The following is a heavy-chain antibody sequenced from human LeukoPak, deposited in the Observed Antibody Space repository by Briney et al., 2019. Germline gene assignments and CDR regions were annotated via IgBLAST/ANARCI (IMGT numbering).Heavy chain of an antibody. Sequence: PSETLSLTCTVSGGSISSYYWSWIRQPAGKGVEWIGRIYTSGSTNYNPSLKSRVTMSVDTSKNQFSLKLSSVTTADTAVYYCASSSSSWYGNAFDIWGQGTMVTVSS. CDR2: IYTSGST. CDR1: GGSISSYY. D-gene: IGHD6-13*01. V-gene: IGHV4-4*07. CDR3: ASSSSSWYGNAFDI. J-gene: IGHJ3*02.